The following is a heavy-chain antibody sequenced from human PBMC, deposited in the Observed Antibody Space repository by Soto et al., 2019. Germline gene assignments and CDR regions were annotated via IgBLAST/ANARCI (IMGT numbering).Heavy chain of an antibody. V-gene: IGHV3-7*05. CDR2: IKRDGSET. D-gene: IGHD6-19*01. CDR1: GFSFSSYW. J-gene: IGHJ6*02. CDR3: ARGRGSGWHAQDYWGLDV. Sequence: DVQLVESGGGLVQPGGSLRLSCAASGFSFSSYWMTWVRQATGKGLEWVSNIKRDGSETYYVDSMKCLFTISRDNAKESLYLQVNILRAQDTAVYYCARGRGSGWHAQDYWGLDVWGQGTTVSVSS.